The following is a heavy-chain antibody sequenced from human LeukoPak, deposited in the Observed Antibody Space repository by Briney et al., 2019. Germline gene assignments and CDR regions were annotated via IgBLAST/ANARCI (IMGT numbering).Heavy chain of an antibody. CDR2: ISNSGYTM. Sequence: GGSLRLSCAASGFTFSDYYMSWFRQAPGKGLEWISYISNSGYTMYYADPVKGRFAISRDNSKNMLYLQMNSLRAEDTALYYCAKDEMAVAIFDYWGQGTLVTVSS. V-gene: IGHV3-11*01. J-gene: IGHJ4*02. CDR3: AKDEMAVAIFDY. D-gene: IGHD5-24*01. CDR1: GFTFSDYY.